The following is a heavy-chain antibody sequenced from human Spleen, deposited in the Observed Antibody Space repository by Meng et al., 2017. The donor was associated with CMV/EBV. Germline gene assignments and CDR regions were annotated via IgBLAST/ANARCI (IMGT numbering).Heavy chain of an antibody. CDR2: ISGSGGST. CDR3: AKGTGSGSSNWFDP. CDR1: GFTFEDYA. J-gene: IGHJ5*02. V-gene: IGHV3-23*01. Sequence: GESLKISCAASGFTFEDYAIHWVRQAPGKGLEWVSAISGSGGSTYYADSVKGRFTISRDNSKNTLYLQMNSLRAEDTAVYYCAKGTGSGSSNWFDPWGQGTLVTVSS. D-gene: IGHD1-26*01.